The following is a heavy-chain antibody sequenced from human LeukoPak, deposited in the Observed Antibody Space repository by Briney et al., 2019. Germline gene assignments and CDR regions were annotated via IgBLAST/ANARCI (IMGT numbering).Heavy chain of an antibody. Sequence: SETLSLTCTVSGGSISSYYWSWIRQPPGKGLEWIGYIYYSGSTNYNPSLKSRVTISVDTSKDQFSLKLSSVTAADTAVYYCARAGQYYYGSGALDYWGQGTLVTVSS. CDR1: GGSISSYY. D-gene: IGHD3-10*01. CDR3: ARAGQYYYGSGALDY. V-gene: IGHV4-59*08. J-gene: IGHJ4*02. CDR2: IYYSGST.